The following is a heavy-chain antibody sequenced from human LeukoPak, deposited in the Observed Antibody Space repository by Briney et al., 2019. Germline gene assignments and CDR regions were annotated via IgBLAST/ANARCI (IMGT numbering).Heavy chain of an antibody. D-gene: IGHD4-17*01. J-gene: IGHJ3*02. CDR1: GGSISSYY. V-gene: IGHV4-59*01. CDR3: AREEGMTTVTANRDAFDI. CDR2: IYHSGST. Sequence: SETLSLTCTVSGGSISSYYWSWIRQTPGKGLEWIGYIYHSGSTNYNPSLKSRVTISVGTSKNQFSLKLSSVTAADTAVYYCAREEGMTTVTANRDAFDIWGQGTMVTVSS.